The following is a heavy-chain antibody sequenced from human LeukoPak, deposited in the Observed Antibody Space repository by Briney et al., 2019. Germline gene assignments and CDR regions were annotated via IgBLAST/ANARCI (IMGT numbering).Heavy chain of an antibody. V-gene: IGHV1-2*02. CDR3: ARDLGSGITMTVGNWFDP. Sequence: ASVKVSCKASGYTFTGYYMHWVRQAPGQGLEWMGWINPNSGGTNYAQKFQGRVTMTRDTSISTAYMELSRLRSDDTAVYYCARDLGSGITMTVGNWFDPWGQGTLVTVSS. J-gene: IGHJ5*02. CDR1: GYTFTGYY. D-gene: IGHD3-22*01. CDR2: INPNSGGT.